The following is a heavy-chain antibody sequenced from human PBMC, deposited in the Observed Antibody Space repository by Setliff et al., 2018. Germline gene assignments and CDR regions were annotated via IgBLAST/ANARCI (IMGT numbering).Heavy chain of an antibody. CDR3: ARLISRYDFWTGSHTHSFDY. J-gene: IGHJ4*02. Sequence: SETLSLTCTVSGDSISSSSSYWGWIRQPPGKGLEWIGTIYYSGSTYYNPSLKSRVTISVDTSKNQFSLRLTSVTAADTAVYCCARLISRYDFWTGSHTHSFDYWGQGTLVTVSS. CDR1: GDSISSSSSY. CDR2: IYYSGST. D-gene: IGHD3-3*01. V-gene: IGHV4-39*01.